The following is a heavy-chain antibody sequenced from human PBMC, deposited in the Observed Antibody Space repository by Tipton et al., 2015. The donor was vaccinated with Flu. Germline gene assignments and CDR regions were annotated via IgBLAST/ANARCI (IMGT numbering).Heavy chain of an antibody. V-gene: IGHV4-39*07. D-gene: IGHD3-22*01. CDR2: IYQSGTT. Sequence: TLSLTCTVSGGSISSSSHYWGWIRQPPGKGLEWIGSIYQSGTTYYNPSLKSRVTISVDTSRNQFSLKLSSVTAADTAVYYCAKTYFDSSDSPDRFDPWGQGTLVTVSS. J-gene: IGHJ5*02. CDR1: GGSISSSSHY. CDR3: AKTYFDSSDSPDRFDP.